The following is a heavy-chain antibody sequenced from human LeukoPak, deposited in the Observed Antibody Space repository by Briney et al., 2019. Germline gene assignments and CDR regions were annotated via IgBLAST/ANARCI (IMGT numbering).Heavy chain of an antibody. Sequence: SETLSLTYTVSGGSISSGPYYWGWIRQPPGKGLEWIGNIYYGENTYYNPSLKSRVTISIDTSKNQFYLKLSSLTAADTAVYYCARRDDSSGYHKIFDYWGQGTLVTVSS. CDR3: ARRDDSSGYHKIFDY. CDR1: GGSISSGPYY. D-gene: IGHD3-22*01. V-gene: IGHV4-39*01. CDR2: IYYGENT. J-gene: IGHJ4*02.